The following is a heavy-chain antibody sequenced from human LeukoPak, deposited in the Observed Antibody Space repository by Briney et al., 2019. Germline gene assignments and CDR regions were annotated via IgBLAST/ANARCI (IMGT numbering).Heavy chain of an antibody. CDR3: ARGNDFWSGYRAFDI. V-gene: IGHV5-51*01. CDR2: IYPGDSDV. Sequence: GESLKISCKGSEYNFTNYWIGWVRQRPGKGLEWIGIIYPGDSDVKYSPSFKGQVTISVDKSLSSAFLQWSSLKASDTAMYYCARGNDFWSGYRAFDIWGQGTMVTVSS. D-gene: IGHD3-3*01. J-gene: IGHJ3*02. CDR1: EYNFTNYW.